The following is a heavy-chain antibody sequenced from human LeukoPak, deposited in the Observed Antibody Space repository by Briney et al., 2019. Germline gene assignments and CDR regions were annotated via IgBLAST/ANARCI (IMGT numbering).Heavy chain of an antibody. J-gene: IGHJ5*02. CDR2: IYYSGST. CDR1: GGSMRSNY. Sequence: SETLSLTCTVSGGSMRSNYWSLVRQPPGKGLEWIGNIYYSGSTNYNPSLKSRVTISIDPSKNQFSLKLSSVTAADTAIYYCVKDNGRWFDPWGQGTLVIVSS. CDR3: VKDNGRWFDP. V-gene: IGHV4-59*01. D-gene: IGHD1-26*01.